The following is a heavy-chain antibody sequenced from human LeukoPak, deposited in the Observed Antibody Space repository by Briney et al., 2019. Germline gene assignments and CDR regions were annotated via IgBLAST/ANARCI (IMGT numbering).Heavy chain of an antibody. V-gene: IGHV3-33*08. CDR3: ASGDTTGYSGDAFNI. D-gene: IGHD3-22*01. Sequence: PGGSLRLSCAASGFTFSNAWMSWVRQAPGKGLEWVAIIWYDGSNKYYADSVKGRFTISRDTSKNTLYLQMDSLRAEDTAVYYCASGDTTGYSGDAFNIWGQGTMVTVSS. CDR1: GFTFSNAW. J-gene: IGHJ3*02. CDR2: IWYDGSNK.